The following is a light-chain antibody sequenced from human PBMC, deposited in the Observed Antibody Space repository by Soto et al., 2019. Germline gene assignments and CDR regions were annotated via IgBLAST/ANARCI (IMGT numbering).Light chain of an antibody. J-gene: IGKJ1*01. V-gene: IGKV3-15*01. CDR3: QQYNNWWT. CDR2: GAS. CDR1: QSVSSS. Sequence: EIVLTQSPGTLSLSPGERATLSCRASQSVSSSLAWYQQKPGQPPRLLIYGASTRATGIPARFSGSGSETEFTLTISSLQSEDFAVYYCQQYNNWWTFGQGTKVEIK.